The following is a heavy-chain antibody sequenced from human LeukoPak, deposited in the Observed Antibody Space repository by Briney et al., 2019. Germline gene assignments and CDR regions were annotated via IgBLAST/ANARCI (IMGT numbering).Heavy chain of an antibody. V-gene: IGHV1-18*01. CDR1: VYTFTNYG. J-gene: IGHJ4*02. CDR2: ISGYNGNT. D-gene: IGHD6-19*01. CDR3: ARDLKAVYNSGSGLDY. Sequence: ASVTVSFKTSVYTFTNYGITWVRQAPGQGHECMGWISGYNGNTNYAQRLEGRVTMTTDTSTSTAYMELRSLRSDDTAVYYCARDLKAVYNSGSGLDYWGQGTLVTVSS.